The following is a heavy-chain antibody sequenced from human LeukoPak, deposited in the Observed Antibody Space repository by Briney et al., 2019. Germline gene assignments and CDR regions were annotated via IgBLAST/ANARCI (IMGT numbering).Heavy chain of an antibody. CDR2: INTDESDT. D-gene: IGHD2-2*01. V-gene: IGHV3-74*01. CDR3: ATAVVVPAAMGGY. Sequence: GGSLRLSCAASGFTFSGHWMHWVRQAPGKGLVWVSRINTDESDTTYADSVKGRFTISRDNAKNTLYLQMNSLRSEDTAVYYCATAVVVPAAMGGYWGQGTLVTVSS. J-gene: IGHJ4*02. CDR1: GFTFSGHW.